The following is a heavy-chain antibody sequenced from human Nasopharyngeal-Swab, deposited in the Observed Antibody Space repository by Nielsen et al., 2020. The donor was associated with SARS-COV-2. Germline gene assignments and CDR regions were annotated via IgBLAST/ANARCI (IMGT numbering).Heavy chain of an antibody. CDR1: GGSISSYY. V-gene: IGHV4-39*01. J-gene: IGHJ4*02. CDR2: IYYSGST. D-gene: IGHD6-6*01. CDR3: ARHTYIAARLGDY. Sequence: SETLSLTCTVSGGSISSYYWGWIRQPPGKGLEWIGSIYYSGSTYYNPSLKSRVTISVDTSKNQFSLKLSSVTAADTAVYYCARHTYIAARLGDYWGQGTLVTVSS.